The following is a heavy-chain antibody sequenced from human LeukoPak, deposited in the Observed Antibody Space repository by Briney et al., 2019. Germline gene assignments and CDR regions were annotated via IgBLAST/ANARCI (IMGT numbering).Heavy chain of an antibody. J-gene: IGHJ6*03. CDR1: GYTFTSYD. CDR3: ARESLYYDFWSGYFRSLAGVYYYYYYMDV. Sequence: ASVKVSCKASGYTFTSYDINWVRQATGQGLEWMGWMNPNSGNTGYAQKLQGRVTMTRNTSISTAYMELSSLRSEDTAVYYCARESLYYDFWSGYFRSLAGVYYYYYYMDVWGKGTTVTVSS. V-gene: IGHV1-8*01. D-gene: IGHD3-3*01. CDR2: MNPNSGNT.